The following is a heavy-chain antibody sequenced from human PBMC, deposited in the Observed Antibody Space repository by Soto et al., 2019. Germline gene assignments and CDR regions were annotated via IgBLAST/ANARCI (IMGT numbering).Heavy chain of an antibody. CDR3: ARTSMVRGVMGG. J-gene: IGHJ4*02. CDR2: IYHSGST. Sequence: SETLSLTCAVSGGSISSSNWWSWVRQPPGKGLEWIGEIYHSGSTNYNPSLKSRATISVDKSKNQFSLKLSSVTAADTAVYYCARTSMVRGVMGGWGQGTLVTVSS. CDR1: GGSISSSNW. D-gene: IGHD3-10*01. V-gene: IGHV4-4*02.